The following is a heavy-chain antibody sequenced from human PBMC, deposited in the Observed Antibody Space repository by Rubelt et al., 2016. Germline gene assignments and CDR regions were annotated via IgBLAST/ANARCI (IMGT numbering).Heavy chain of an antibody. D-gene: IGHD2-2*01. Sequence: QLQLQESGPGLVKPSETLSLTCTVSGGSISSRSYYWGWIRQPPGKGLEWIGSIYYSGSTYYNPSLKSRVTISVDTSKNQFSLKLSSVTAADTAVYYCARQADIVVVPAANIQYFDLWGRGTLVTVSS. CDR2: IYYSGST. V-gene: IGHV4-39*01. J-gene: IGHJ2*01. CDR1: GGSISSRSYY. CDR3: ARQADIVVVPAANIQYFDL.